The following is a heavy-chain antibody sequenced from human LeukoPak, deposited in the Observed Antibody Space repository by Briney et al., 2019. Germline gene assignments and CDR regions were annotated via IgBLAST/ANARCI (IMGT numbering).Heavy chain of an antibody. D-gene: IGHD2-15*01. CDR1: GFTFSSYG. Sequence: TGGSLRLSCAASGFTFSSYGMHWVRQAPGKGLEWVAVISYDGYNKYDADSVKGRFTTSRDNSKNTLYLQMNSLRAEDTAVYYCAKDSGSVVEVAACFENWGQGTLVTVSS. J-gene: IGHJ4*02. CDR2: ISYDGYNK. CDR3: AKDSGSVVEVAACFEN. V-gene: IGHV3-30*18.